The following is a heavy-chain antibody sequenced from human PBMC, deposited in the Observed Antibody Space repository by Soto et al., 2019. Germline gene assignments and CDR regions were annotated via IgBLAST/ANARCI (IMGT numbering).Heavy chain of an antibody. V-gene: IGHV6-1*01. Sequence: HSQTLSLTCAISGDSVSSKTDAWRWIRQSPSRGLEWLGRTYYRSKGYKHYAISVKSRITINPDTSKNQFSLQLNSVTPEDTAVYYCARTSGFLDVWGQGTTVTVSS. CDR3: ARTSGFLDV. CDR2: TYYRSKGYK. CDR1: GDSVSSKTDA. J-gene: IGHJ6*02.